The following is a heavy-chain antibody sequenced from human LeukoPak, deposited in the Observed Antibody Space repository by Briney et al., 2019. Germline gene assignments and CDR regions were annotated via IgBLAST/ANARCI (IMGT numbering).Heavy chain of an antibody. CDR2: ISYDGSNK. J-gene: IGHJ5*02. D-gene: IGHD6-13*01. CDR3: AKLGAAYGFDP. V-gene: IGHV3-30-3*02. CDR1: GFTFSSYA. Sequence: GRSLRLSCAASGFTFSSYAMHWVRQAPGKGLEWVAVISYDGSNKYYADSVKGRFTISRDNSKNTLYLQMNSLRAEDTAVYYCAKLGAAYGFDPWGQGTLVTVSS.